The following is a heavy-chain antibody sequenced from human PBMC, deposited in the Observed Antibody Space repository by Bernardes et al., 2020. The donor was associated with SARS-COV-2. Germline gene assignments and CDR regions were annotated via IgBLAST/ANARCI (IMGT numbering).Heavy chain of an antibody. D-gene: IGHD3-22*01. J-gene: IGHJ3*01. CDR3: ARDMNYFDTTGGHDAFDV. Sequence: SEPLSLTCIVSGDSFRSGGDYWSWLLQHPGKGLEWIGYIFSRGNTYYNPSLMNRVIISQDTSKNQFYLKVRSVTAADTAVYYCARDMNYFDTTGGHDAFDVWGPGTKVSVSS. CDR2: IFSRGNT. CDR1: GDSFRSGGDY. V-gene: IGHV4-31*03.